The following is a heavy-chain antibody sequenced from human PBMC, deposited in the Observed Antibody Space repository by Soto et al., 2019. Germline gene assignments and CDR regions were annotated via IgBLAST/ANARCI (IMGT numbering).Heavy chain of an antibody. CDR2: INQDGSEK. V-gene: IGHV3-7*01. J-gene: IGHJ4*01. D-gene: IGHD3-16*01. CDR3: AKTPYTISYCPPIFEF. Sequence: GKGLEWVANINQDGSEKYYLDSVKGRFSISRDSAKKSLYLQMNSLRADDTAVYYFAKTPYTISYCPPIFEFLRHGTLVTV.